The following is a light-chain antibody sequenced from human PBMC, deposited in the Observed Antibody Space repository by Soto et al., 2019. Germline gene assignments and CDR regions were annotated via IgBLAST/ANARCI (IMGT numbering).Light chain of an antibody. Sequence: DIQMTQSPSTLSASVGDRVTITCRASQSISSWLAWYQQKPGKAPKLLSYDASNLESGVPSRFSGSRSGTEFTLTISSLQPDDFATYYCQQYNSYPITFGQGTRLEL. CDR1: QSISSW. V-gene: IGKV1-5*01. J-gene: IGKJ5*01. CDR2: DAS. CDR3: QQYNSYPIT.